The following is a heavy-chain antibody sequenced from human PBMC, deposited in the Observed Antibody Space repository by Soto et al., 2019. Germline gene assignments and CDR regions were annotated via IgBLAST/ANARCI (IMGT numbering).Heavy chain of an antibody. CDR3: ANDYTVSGWYGGDDY. CDR1: GFTFSSYA. J-gene: IGHJ4*02. V-gene: IGHV3-23*01. Sequence: EVQLLESGGGLVQPGGSLRLSCAASGFTFSSYAMSWVRQAPGKGLEWVSAISGSGGSTYYAASVQGRFTIYQDNYKNTLYMQMNRLRAEDTAVYYCANDYTVSGWYGGDDYWGQGTLVTVSS. D-gene: IGHD6-19*01. CDR2: ISGSGGST.